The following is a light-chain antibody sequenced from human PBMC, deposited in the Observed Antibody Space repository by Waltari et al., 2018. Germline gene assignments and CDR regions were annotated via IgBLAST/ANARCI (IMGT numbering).Light chain of an antibody. V-gene: IGLV2-8*01. CDR1: SSDVGGYNY. Sequence: QSALTQPPSASGSPGQSVTISCTGTSSDVGGYNYVPWYQQHPGKAPKLMVYEVSKRPSGVPDRFSGSKCGNTASLTVSGLQAEDEADYYCSSYAGSNNLVFGGGTKLTVL. CDR2: EVS. J-gene: IGLJ2*01. CDR3: SSYAGSNNLV.